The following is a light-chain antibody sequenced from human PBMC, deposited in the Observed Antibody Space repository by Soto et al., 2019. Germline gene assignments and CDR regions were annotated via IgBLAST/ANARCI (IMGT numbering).Light chain of an antibody. CDR3: QSYDSTLSGSGV. CDR2: DNT. Sequence: QSVLTQPPSVSGAPGQRITISCTGSSSNIGAGYDVHWYQQLPGTAPKLLIYDNTNRPSGVPDRFSGYKSGTSASLAITGLQAEDEADYYCQSYDSTLSGSGVFGGGTKLTVL. CDR1: SSNIGAGYD. J-gene: IGLJ3*02. V-gene: IGLV1-40*01.